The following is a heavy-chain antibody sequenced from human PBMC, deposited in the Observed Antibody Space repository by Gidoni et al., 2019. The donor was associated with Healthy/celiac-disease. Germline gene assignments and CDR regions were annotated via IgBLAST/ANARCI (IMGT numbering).Heavy chain of an antibody. CDR1: GFSLSNARMG. J-gene: IGHJ4*02. Sequence: QVTLKESGPVLVKPTETLTLTCTVSGFSLSNARMGVSWIRQPPGKALEWLAHIFSNDEKSYSTSLKSRLTISKDTSKSQVVLTMTNMDPVDTATYYCARMCRDYMWGTSYYFDYWGQGTLVTVSS. CDR3: ARMCRDYMWGTSYYFDY. V-gene: IGHV2-26*01. CDR2: IFSNDEK. D-gene: IGHD3-16*01.